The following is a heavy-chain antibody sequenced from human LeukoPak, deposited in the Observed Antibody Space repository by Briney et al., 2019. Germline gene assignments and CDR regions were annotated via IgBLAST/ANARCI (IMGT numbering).Heavy chain of an antibody. CDR1: GFTFDDYT. D-gene: IGHD3-10*01. CDR2: ISWDGGST. J-gene: IGHJ6*02. Sequence: PGGSLRLSCAASGFTFDDYTMHWVRQAPGKGLEWVSLISWDGGSTYYADSVKGRFTISRDNSKNSLYLQMNSLRTEDTALYYCAKDRSGSGSYYREYYYGMDVWGQGTTVTVSS. V-gene: IGHV3-43*01. CDR3: AKDRSGSGSYYREYYYGMDV.